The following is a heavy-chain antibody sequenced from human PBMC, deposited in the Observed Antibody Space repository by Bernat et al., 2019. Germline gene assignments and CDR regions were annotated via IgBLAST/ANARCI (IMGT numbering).Heavy chain of an antibody. Sequence: QLQLQESGSGLVKPSQTLSLTCAVSGCSISSGGYSWSWIRQPPGKGLEWIGYIYHSGRTYYNPSLKSRVTISVDRSKNQYSLKQSSVTAADTDVYYCARDYCTNGVCYGGFDYWGQGTLVTVPS. D-gene: IGHD2-8*01. V-gene: IGHV4-30-2*01. J-gene: IGHJ4*02. CDR1: GCSISSGGYS. CDR3: ARDYCTNGVCYGGFDY. CDR2: IYHSGRT.